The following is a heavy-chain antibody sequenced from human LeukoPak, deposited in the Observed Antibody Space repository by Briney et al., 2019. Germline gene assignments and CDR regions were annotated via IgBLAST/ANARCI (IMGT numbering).Heavy chain of an antibody. V-gene: IGHV3-11*04. J-gene: IGHJ4*02. CDR1: GFTFSDYD. Sequence: GGSLRLSCAASGFTFSDYDMSWIRQAPGKGLEWVSYISSSGSSIYYADSVKGRFTISRDNSKNTLYLQMNSLRAEDTAVHYCARGRLCSSTSCFSRLDYWGQGTLVTVSS. CDR3: ARGRLCSSTSCFSRLDY. D-gene: IGHD2-2*01. CDR2: ISSSGSSI.